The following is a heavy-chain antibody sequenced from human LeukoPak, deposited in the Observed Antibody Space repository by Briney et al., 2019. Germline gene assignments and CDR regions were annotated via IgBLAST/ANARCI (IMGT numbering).Heavy chain of an antibody. CDR3: ARDPGDAPIRYGSGGIDY. CDR2: INPSGGST. D-gene: IGHD3-10*01. CDR1: GYTFTSYY. J-gene: IGHJ4*02. V-gene: IGHV1-46*01. Sequence: APVKVSCKASGYTFTSYYMHWVRQAPGQGLEWMGIINPSGGSTSYAQKFQGRVTMTRDTSTSTVYMELSSLRSEDTAVYYCARDPGDAPIRYGSGGIDYWGQGTLVTVSS.